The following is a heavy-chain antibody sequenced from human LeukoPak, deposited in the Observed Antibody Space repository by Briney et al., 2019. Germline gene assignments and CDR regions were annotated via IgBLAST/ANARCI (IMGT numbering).Heavy chain of an antibody. D-gene: IGHD6-19*01. J-gene: IGHJ5*01. Sequence: GGSLRLSCAASGFTFSSYSMNWVRQAPGKGLEWVSAISGSGGSTYYADSVKGRFTISRDNSKNTLYLQMNSLRAEDTAVYYCAKGGQGGSGWYVAWGQGTLVTVSS. CDR1: GFTFSSYS. CDR3: AKGGQGGSGWYVA. V-gene: IGHV3-23*01. CDR2: ISGSGGST.